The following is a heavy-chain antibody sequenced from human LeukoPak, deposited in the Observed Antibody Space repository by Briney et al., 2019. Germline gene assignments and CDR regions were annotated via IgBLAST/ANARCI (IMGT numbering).Heavy chain of an antibody. J-gene: IGHJ2*01. CDR2: ISYDGSNK. CDR1: GFTFSSYA. CDR3: AKDIAVAGMTFWYFDL. D-gene: IGHD6-19*01. Sequence: PGGSLRLSCAASGFTFSSYAMHWVRQAPGKGLEWVAVISYDGSNKYYADSVKGRFTISGDNSKNTLYLQMNSLRAEDTALYYCAKDIAVAGMTFWYFDLWGRGTLVTVSS. V-gene: IGHV3-30-3*01.